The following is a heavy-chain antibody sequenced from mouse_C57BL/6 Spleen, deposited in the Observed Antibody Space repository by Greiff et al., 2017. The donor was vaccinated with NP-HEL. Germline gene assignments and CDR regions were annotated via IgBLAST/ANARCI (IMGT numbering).Heavy chain of an antibody. D-gene: IGHD1-1*01. J-gene: IGHJ2*01. CDR1: GYTFTDYY. CDR3: ARLLRGYFDY. Sequence: VQLQQSGAELVRPGASVKLSCKASGYTFTDYYINWVKQRPGQGLEWIARIYPGSGNTYYNEKFKGKATLTAEKSSSTAYMQLSSLTSEDAAVYFCARLLRGYFDYWGQGTTLTVSS. CDR2: IYPGSGNT. V-gene: IGHV1-76*01.